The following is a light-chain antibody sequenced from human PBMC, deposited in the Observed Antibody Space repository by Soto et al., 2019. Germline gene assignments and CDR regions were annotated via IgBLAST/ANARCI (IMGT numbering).Light chain of an antibody. CDR2: DAS. CDR3: QQSYIHTWT. V-gene: IGKV1-33*01. CDR1: QDINKN. Sequence: DIQMTQSPSSLSASVGDRVTITCQASQDINKNLIWYQQKPGKAPKLLIYDASDLETGVPSRFSGSGSGTDFTLTISSLQPEDFATYYCQQSYIHTWTFGQGTKVDIK. J-gene: IGKJ1*01.